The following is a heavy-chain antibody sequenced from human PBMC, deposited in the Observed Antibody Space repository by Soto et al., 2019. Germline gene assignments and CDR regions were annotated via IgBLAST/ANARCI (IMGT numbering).Heavy chain of an antibody. CDR2: IYYDGSNK. J-gene: IGHJ4*02. CDR3: ARDSNDDSSGYDGGFDY. V-gene: IGHV3-33*01. Sequence: QVHLVESGGGVVQPGRSLRLSCAASEFIFSNYGMHWVRQAPGKGLEWVASIYYDGSNKYYADSVKGRFTISRDNSRNTLYLQMNSLKAEDTAVYYCARDSNDDSSGYDGGFDYWGQGTLVAVSS. CDR1: EFIFSNYG. D-gene: IGHD3-22*01.